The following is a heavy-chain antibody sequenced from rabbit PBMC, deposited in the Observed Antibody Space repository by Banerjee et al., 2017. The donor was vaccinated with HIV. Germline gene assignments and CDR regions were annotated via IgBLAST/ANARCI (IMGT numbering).Heavy chain of an antibody. V-gene: IGHV1S7*01. CDR3: ARESLIGYDL. CDR2: IVVAKGNT. J-gene: IGHJ4*01. D-gene: IGHD6-1*01. CDR1: GFSLSSND. Sequence: QLKETGGGLVQPGESLTLSCKVSGFSLSSNDMSWVRQAPGKGLERIGVIVVAKGNTYYASWVNGRFTISSDNAQNTVFLQLHSLTAADTATYFCARESLIGYDLWGPGTLVTVS.